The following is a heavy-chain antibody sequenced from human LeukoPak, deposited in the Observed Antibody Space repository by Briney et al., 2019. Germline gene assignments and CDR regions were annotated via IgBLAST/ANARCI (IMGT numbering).Heavy chain of an antibody. CDR2: INPSGGST. J-gene: IGHJ5*02. CDR3: ARGGYSSPRGWFDP. D-gene: IGHD6-19*01. Sequence: ASVKVSCKASGYTFINYYIHWVRQAPGQGLEWMGIINPSGGSTAYPQKFQGRVTMTRDMSTSTVYMDLSSLRSEDTAVYYCARGGYSSPRGWFDPWGQGTLVTVSS. CDR1: GYTFINYY. V-gene: IGHV1-46*01.